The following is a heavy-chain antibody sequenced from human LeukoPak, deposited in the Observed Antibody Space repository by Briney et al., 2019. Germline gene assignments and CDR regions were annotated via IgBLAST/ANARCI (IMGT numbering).Heavy chain of an antibody. D-gene: IGHD2-2*01. CDR2: IRYDGSNK. V-gene: IGHV3-30*02. CDR3: AKDPAKYQLLGNYMDV. Sequence: GGSLRLSXAASGFTFSSYGMHWVRQAPGKGLEWVAFIRYDGSNKYYADSVKGRFTISRDNSKNTLYLQMNSLRAEDTAVYYCAKDPAKYQLLGNYMDVWGKGTTVTVSS. J-gene: IGHJ6*03. CDR1: GFTFSSYG.